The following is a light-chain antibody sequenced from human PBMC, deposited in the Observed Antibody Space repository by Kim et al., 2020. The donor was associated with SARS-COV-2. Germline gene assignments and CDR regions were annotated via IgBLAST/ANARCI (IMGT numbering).Light chain of an antibody. CDR1: QGIRND. Sequence: DIQMTQSPSSLSASVGDRVTITCRASQGIRNDLTWYQQKPGQAPKRLIYSASNLQTGVPSRFSGSGSGTEFTLTISNVQPEDFVNYYCLKYTSHVLSFGGGTKV. CDR3: LKYTSHVLS. J-gene: IGKJ4*01. CDR2: SAS. V-gene: IGKV1-17*02.